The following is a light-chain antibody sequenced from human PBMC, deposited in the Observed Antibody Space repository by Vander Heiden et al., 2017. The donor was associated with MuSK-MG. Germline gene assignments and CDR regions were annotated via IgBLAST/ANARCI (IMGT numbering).Light chain of an antibody. J-gene: IGKJ4*01. Sequence: IVMPQSPGTLSVSPGSRATLSCRAGQSVSSNFAWSQQKPGQAPRLRIYGASTRATGIPARFSGSGSGTEITLTISSRQSEDFAVDVCQQHKNWPSLTFGGGTKVEIK. V-gene: IGKV3-15*01. CDR1: QSVSSN. CDR3: QQHKNWPSLT. CDR2: GAS.